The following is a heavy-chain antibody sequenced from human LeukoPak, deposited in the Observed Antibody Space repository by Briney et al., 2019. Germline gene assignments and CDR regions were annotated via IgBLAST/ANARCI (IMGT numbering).Heavy chain of an antibody. V-gene: IGHV1-69*13. Sequence: GASVKVSCKASGGTFSSYAISWVRQAPGQGLEWMGGIIPIFGTANYAQKFQGRVTITADESTSTAYMELSSLRSEDTAVYYCARDGDDSSGYYYGDAFDIWGQGTMVTVSS. J-gene: IGHJ3*02. CDR3: ARDGDDSSGYYYGDAFDI. D-gene: IGHD3-22*01. CDR2: IIPIFGTA. CDR1: GGTFSSYA.